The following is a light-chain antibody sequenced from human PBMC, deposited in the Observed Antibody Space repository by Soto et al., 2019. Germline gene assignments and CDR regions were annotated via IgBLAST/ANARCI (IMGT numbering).Light chain of an antibody. Sequence: SVLTQPASVSGSPGQSITISCTGTSSDVGGYNYVSWYQHHPGKAPKLIIYDVSNRPSGVSIRFSGSKSDNTASLTISGLQPEDEADYHCGSYTTSNTRQIVFGTGTKVTVL. CDR1: SSDVGGYNY. V-gene: IGLV2-14*03. CDR3: GSYTTSNTRQIV. J-gene: IGLJ1*01. CDR2: DVS.